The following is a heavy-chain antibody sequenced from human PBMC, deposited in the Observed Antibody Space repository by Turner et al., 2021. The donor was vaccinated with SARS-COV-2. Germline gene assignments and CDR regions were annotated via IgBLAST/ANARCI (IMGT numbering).Heavy chain of an antibody. J-gene: IGHJ6*02. CDR2: ISHSGST. CDR1: GGSFSGYY. D-gene: IGHD2-21*02. Sequence: QVQLQQWGAGLLKPSETLSLTCAAYGGSFSGYYWSWIRQSPGKGLEWIGEISHSGSTTYNPSLKSRVTLSVDSSKIQFSLRLSSVTAADTAVYYCARVNYGGVTVRDYYSYYGMDVWGQGTTVTVS. V-gene: IGHV4-34*01. CDR3: ARVNYGGVTVRDYYSYYGMDV.